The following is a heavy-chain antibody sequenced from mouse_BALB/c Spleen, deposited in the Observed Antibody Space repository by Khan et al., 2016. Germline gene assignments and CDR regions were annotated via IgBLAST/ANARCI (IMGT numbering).Heavy chain of an antibody. V-gene: IGHV1-9*01. CDR1: GYTFSSYW. J-gene: IGHJ2*01. CDR3: ASRFYY. CDR2: ILPGSGST. Sequence: QVRLQQSGAELMKPGASVKISCKATGYTFSSYWIEWVKQRSGHGLEWLGEILPGSGSTNYNEKFKGQATFTADTSSNTAYMQLSSLTSEASAVYYCASRFYYWGQGTTLTVSS.